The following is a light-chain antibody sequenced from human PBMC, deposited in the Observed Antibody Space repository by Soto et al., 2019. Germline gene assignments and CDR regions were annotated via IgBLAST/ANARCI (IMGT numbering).Light chain of an antibody. Sequence: EIVMTQSPATLSVSPGERATLSCRASQSVSSNLAWYQQKPGQAPRLLIYGASTRATGIPDRFSGSGSGTEFTLTISSLQSEDFAVYYCQQYNNWRLITFGQGTRQEIK. CDR1: QSVSSN. J-gene: IGKJ5*01. CDR2: GAS. V-gene: IGKV3-15*01. CDR3: QQYNNWRLIT.